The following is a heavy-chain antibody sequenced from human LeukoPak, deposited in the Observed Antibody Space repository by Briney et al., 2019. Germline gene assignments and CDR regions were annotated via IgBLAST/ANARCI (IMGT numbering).Heavy chain of an antibody. CDR3: ARGDDILTGYYGFDS. V-gene: IGHV3-21*01. CDR1: GFTFSTYS. CDR2: ISSSSDDI. Sequence: GGSLRLSCAASGFTFSTYSLNWVXXAPGXXXXXXSSISSSSDDIHYIDSVKGRFTISRDNAKNSLFLQMNSLRAEDTAVYYCARGDDILTGYYGFDSWGQGTLVTVSS. D-gene: IGHD3-9*01. J-gene: IGHJ4*02.